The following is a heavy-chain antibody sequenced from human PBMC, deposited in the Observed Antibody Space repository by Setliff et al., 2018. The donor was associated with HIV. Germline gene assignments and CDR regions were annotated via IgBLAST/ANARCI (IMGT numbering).Heavy chain of an antibody. CDR2: IHYGGFF. CDR3: ARPALGIGGGSRFDN. J-gene: IGHJ4*02. Sequence: SETLSLTCTVSGGSFRSSRYDWGWIRQPPGKGLEWIGNIHYGGFFWYSPSLKSRVTISVDTSKNQFSLKLSSVTAADTAVYYCARPALGIGGGSRFDNWGQGTQVTVSS. V-gene: IGHV4-39*01. D-gene: IGHD3-10*01. CDR1: GGSFRSSRYD.